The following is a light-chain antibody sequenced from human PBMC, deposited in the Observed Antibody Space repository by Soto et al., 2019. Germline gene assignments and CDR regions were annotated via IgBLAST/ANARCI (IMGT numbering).Light chain of an antibody. Sequence: DIQMPHAPSSLSASVGDRVTITCRSSQSISSYLNWYQQKQGKAPKLLIYAASSLQSGVPSRFSGSGSGTDFTLTISSLQPEDFATYYCQQSYSTPRTFGHGNKVDIK. CDR2: AAS. CDR1: QSISSY. J-gene: IGKJ3*01. CDR3: QQSYSTPRT. V-gene: IGKV1-39*01.